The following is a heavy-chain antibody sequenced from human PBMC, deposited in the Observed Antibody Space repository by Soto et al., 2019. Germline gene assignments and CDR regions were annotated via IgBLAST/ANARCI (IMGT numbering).Heavy chain of an antibody. CDR2: IYPGDSDT. J-gene: IGHJ4*02. V-gene: IGHV5-51*01. D-gene: IGHD6-19*01. CDR3: ARHNEAVAATY. Sequence: GESLKISCKASGYSFTSYWIGWVRQMPGKGLGWMGVIYPGDSDTRYSPSFQGQVTISADKSISTAYLQWSSLKASDTAVYYCARHNEAVAATYWGQGTLVTVS. CDR1: GYSFTSYW.